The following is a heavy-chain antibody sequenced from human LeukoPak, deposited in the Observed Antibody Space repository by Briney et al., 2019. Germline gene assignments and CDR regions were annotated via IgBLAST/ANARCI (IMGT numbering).Heavy chain of an antibody. J-gene: IGHJ3*02. D-gene: IGHD3-16*01. V-gene: IGHV3-7*03. CDR2: IKQDGSEK. Sequence: GGSLRVSCAASGFTFSNCWMSWVRQAPGKGLEWVANIKQDGSEKFYVDSVKGRFTISRDNAKNSVYLQMNSLRAEDTAVYYCAKDGGGDAFDIWGQGTMVTVSS. CDR3: AKDGGGDAFDI. CDR1: GFTFSNCW.